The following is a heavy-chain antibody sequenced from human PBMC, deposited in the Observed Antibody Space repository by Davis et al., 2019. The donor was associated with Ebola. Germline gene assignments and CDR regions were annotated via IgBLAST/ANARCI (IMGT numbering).Heavy chain of an antibody. V-gene: IGHV3-11*01. CDR3: ARMDTAMADY. CDR1: GFTFSGYY. CDR2: ISSSGRTI. Sequence: GESLKISCAASGFTFSGYYMTWLRQAPGKGLEWVSYISSSGRTIYYADSVKGRFTISRDNAKNSLYLQMNSLRAEDTAVYYCARMDTAMADYWGQGTLVTVSS. D-gene: IGHD5-18*01. J-gene: IGHJ4*02.